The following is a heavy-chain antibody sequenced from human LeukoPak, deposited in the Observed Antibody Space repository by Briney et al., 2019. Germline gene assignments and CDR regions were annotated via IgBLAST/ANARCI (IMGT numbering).Heavy chain of an antibody. CDR3: VRGGLYFDS. CDR1: GGSISNFY. J-gene: IGHJ4*02. Sequence: SETLSLTCTVSGGSISNFYWSWIRQPPGKGLEWFGYIYYSGSTEYNPSLKSRVTISADTSKNQFSLKMSSVTAADTAVYYCVRGGLYFDSWGQGTLVTVSA. V-gene: IGHV4-59*01. D-gene: IGHD4/OR15-4a*01. CDR2: IYYSGST.